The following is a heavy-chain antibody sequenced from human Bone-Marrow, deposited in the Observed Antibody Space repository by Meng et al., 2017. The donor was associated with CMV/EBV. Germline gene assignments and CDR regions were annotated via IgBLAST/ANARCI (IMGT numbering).Heavy chain of an antibody. CDR3: AREDTAMVPNNWFDP. Sequence: GGSLRLSCAASGFTVSNNYMIWVRQAPGRGLEWVSVIHSGGKTEYSDSLQGRFTISRDNSKNTLYLQMNSLRAEDTAVYYCAREDTAMVPNNWFDPWGQGPRVTVSS. CDR2: IHSGGKT. J-gene: IGHJ5*02. V-gene: IGHV3-53*05. D-gene: IGHD5-18*01. CDR1: GFTVSNNY.